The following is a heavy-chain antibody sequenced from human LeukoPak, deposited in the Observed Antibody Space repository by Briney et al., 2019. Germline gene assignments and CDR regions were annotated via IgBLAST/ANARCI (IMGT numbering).Heavy chain of an antibody. Sequence: KPGGSLRLSCAASGFTFSDYYMSWIRQAPGKGLEWVSYISSSGSTIYYADSVKGRFTISRDNSKNTLYLQMNSLRAEDTAVYYCARGALIVVSYHPFDYWGQGTLVTVSS. J-gene: IGHJ4*02. V-gene: IGHV3-11*04. CDR1: GFTFSDYY. CDR2: ISSSGSTI. D-gene: IGHD3-22*01. CDR3: ARGALIVVSYHPFDY.